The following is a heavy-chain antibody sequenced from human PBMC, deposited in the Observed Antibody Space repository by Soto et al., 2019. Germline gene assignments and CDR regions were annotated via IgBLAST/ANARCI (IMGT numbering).Heavy chain of an antibody. CDR2: IKQDGSEK. CDR1: GFTFSSYW. D-gene: IGHD6-19*01. V-gene: IGHV3-7*04. Sequence: EVQLVESGGGLVQPGGSLRLSCAASGFTFSSYWMSWVRQAPGKGLEWVANIKQDGSEKYYVDSVKGRFTISRDNAKNSLYLQMNSLRAEDTAVYYCARVSSGWYMRVYYYGMDVWGQGTTVTVSS. CDR3: ARVSSGWYMRVYYYGMDV. J-gene: IGHJ6*02.